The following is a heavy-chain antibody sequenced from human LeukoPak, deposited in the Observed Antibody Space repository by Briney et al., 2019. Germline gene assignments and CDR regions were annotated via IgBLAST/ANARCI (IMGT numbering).Heavy chain of an antibody. CDR2: IYYSGST. CDR1: GGSISSYY. D-gene: IGHD6-19*01. Sequence: PSETLSLTCTVSGGSISSYYWSWIRQPPGKGLEWIGYIYYSGSTNYNPSLKSRVTISVDTSKNQFSLKLSSVTAADTAVYYCARDRESGWVNWFDPWGQGTLVTVSS. V-gene: IGHV4-59*01. CDR3: ARDRESGWVNWFDP. J-gene: IGHJ5*02.